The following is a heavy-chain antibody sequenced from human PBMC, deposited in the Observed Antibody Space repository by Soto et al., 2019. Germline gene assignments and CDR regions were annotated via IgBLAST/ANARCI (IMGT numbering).Heavy chain of an antibody. CDR1: GGSISSYY. CDR3: ARDKGDYGDYTRYYGMDV. Sequence: QVQLQESGPGLVKPSETLSLTCTVSGGSISSYYWSWIRQPPGKGLEWIGYIYYSGSTNYNPSLTSPVPISVDXXKXQXXLKLSPVTAADTAVYYCARDKGDYGDYTRYYGMDVWGQGTTVTVSS. CDR2: IYYSGST. V-gene: IGHV4-59*01. D-gene: IGHD4-17*01. J-gene: IGHJ6*02.